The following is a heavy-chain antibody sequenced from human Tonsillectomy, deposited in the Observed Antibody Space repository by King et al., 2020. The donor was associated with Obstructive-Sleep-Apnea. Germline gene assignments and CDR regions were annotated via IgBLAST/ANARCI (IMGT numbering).Heavy chain of an antibody. Sequence: VQLVESGGGVVQPGRSLRLSCAASGFTFSSYGMHWVRQAPGKGLDWVAVISYDGSNKYYADSVKGRFTVSRANSKNTLYLQMNSLRPEDTAGYYCAKEMIAAAATGGMDVWGQGTTVTVSS. CDR1: GFTFSSYG. CDR2: ISYDGSNK. J-gene: IGHJ6*02. V-gene: IGHV3-30*18. CDR3: AKEMIAAAATGGMDV. D-gene: IGHD6-13*01.